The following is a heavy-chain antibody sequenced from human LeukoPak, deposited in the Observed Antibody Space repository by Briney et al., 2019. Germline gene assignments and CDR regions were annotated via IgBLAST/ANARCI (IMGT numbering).Heavy chain of an antibody. CDR3: ARTRGYCNGGSCPIWEAFDI. CDR2: IIPIFGTA. J-gene: IGHJ3*02. Sequence: ASVKVSCKASGGTFSSYAISWVRQAPGQGLEWMGGIIPIFGTANYAQKLQGRVIMTTDTSTSTAYMELTSLRSDDTAVYYCARTRGYCNGGSCPIWEAFDIWGQGTMVTVSS. D-gene: IGHD2-15*01. V-gene: IGHV1-69*05. CDR1: GGTFSSYA.